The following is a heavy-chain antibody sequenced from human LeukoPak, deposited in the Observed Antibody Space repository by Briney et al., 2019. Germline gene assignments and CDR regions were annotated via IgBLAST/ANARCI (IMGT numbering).Heavy chain of an antibody. CDR2: INPNSGGT. D-gene: IGHD3-10*01. Sequence: ASVTVSFTTSGYTFTDYYIHWVRHPPGQGLELMGWINPNSGGTSYPQKFQGRVTITRDTRISTVYMDLARLTSSDTAVYYCTRDYGDSWGQGTLVAVSS. J-gene: IGHJ4*02. CDR3: TRDYGDS. V-gene: IGHV1-2*02. CDR1: GYTFTDYY.